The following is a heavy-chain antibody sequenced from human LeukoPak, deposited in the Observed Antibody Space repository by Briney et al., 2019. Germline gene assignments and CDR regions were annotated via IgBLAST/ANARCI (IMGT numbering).Heavy chain of an antibody. CDR2: IGASGGGT. CDR3: AKRGVVIRVILVGFHKEAYYFDS. V-gene: IGHV3-23*01. J-gene: IGHJ4*02. D-gene: IGHD3-22*01. Sequence: GGSLRLSCAVSGITLSNYGMSWVRQAPGKGLEWVAGIGASGGGTDYADSVKGRFTISRDNPKNTLYLQMNSLRAEDTAVYFCAKRGVVIRVILVGFHKEAYYFDSWGQGALVTVSS. CDR1: GITLSNYG.